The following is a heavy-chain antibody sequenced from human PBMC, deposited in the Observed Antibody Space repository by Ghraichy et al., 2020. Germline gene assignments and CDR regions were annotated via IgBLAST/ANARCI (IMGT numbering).Heavy chain of an antibody. CDR1: GFTFSDYY. V-gene: IGHV3-11*05. CDR2: ISSSSSYT. CDR3: ARVVQGGYSGYDLRYYFDY. Sequence: GGSLRLSCAASGFTFSDYYMSWIRQAPGKGLEWVSYISSSSSYTNYADSVKGRFTISRDNAKNSLYLQMNSLRAEDTAVYYCARVVQGGYSGYDLRYYFDYWGQGTLVTVSS. J-gene: IGHJ4*02. D-gene: IGHD5-12*01.